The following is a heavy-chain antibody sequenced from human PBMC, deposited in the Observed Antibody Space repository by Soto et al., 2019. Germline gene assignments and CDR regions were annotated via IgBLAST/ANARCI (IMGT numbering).Heavy chain of an antibody. Sequence: GGSLRLSXAASGFTFSNYWMSWVRQAPGKGLEWVANIKQDGSESNYADSVKGRFTISRDNAENSLYLQMTSLRAEDTAVYYCASARHIGPWGQGTLVTV. CDR1: GFTFSNYW. CDR3: ASARHIGP. J-gene: IGHJ5*02. D-gene: IGHD2-21*01. CDR2: IKQDGSES. V-gene: IGHV3-7*01.